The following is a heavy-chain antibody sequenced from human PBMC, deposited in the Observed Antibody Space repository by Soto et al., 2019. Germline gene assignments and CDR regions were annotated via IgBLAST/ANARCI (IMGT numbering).Heavy chain of an antibody. V-gene: IGHV4-59*01. J-gene: IGHJ5*02. Sequence: PSETLSLTCTVSGGTISSYYWSWIRQPPGKGLEWIGYIYYSGSTNYNPSLKSRVTISVDTSKNQFSLKLSSVTAADTAVYYCARENGDHTNWFDPWGQGTLVTVS. CDR1: GGTISSYY. CDR3: ARENGDHTNWFDP. D-gene: IGHD2-21*01. CDR2: IYYSGST.